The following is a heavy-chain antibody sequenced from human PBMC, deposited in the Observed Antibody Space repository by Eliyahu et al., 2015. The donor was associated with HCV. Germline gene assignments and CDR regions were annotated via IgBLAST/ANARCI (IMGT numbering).Heavy chain of an antibody. V-gene: IGHV1-46*01. Sequence: QVQLVQSGAEVKKPGASVKVSCKASGYTLPSNYIHWVRQAPGQGLEWMGIINPSGGSTSYAQKFQGRVTMTRDTSTSTVYMELSSLRSEDTAVYYCARVAAAGLNPFDYWGQGTLVTVSS. D-gene: IGHD6-13*01. CDR1: GYTLPSNY. J-gene: IGHJ4*02. CDR2: INPSGGST. CDR3: ARVAAAGLNPFDY.